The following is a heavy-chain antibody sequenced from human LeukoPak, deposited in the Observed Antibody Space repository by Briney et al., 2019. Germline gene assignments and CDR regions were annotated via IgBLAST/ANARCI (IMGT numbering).Heavy chain of an antibody. D-gene: IGHD3-22*01. CDR3: ARGHYYDSSGYYYVDAFDI. Sequence: GGSLRLSCGVSGFTFSDYWMNWVRQAPGKGLEWVASIKQDGSEKSYVDSVKGRFTISRDNSKNTLYLQMNSLRAEDTAVYYCARGHYYDSSGYYYVDAFDIWGQGTMVTVSS. CDR1: GFTFSDYW. J-gene: IGHJ3*02. V-gene: IGHV3-7*03. CDR2: IKQDGSEK.